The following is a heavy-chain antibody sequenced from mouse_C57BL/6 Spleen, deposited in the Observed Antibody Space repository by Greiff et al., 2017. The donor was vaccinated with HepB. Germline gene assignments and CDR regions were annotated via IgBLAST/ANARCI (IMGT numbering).Heavy chain of an antibody. CDR1: GYVFSSYW. CDR3: AREGVYYGSREFAY. CDR2: IYPGDGDA. J-gene: IGHJ3*01. V-gene: IGHV1-80*01. Sequence: QVQLQQSGAELVKPGASVKISCKASGYVFSSYWMNWVKRRPGKGLEWIGQIYPGDGDANYNGNFKGKATLTADKSSSTAYMQLSSLTSEDSAVYFCAREGVYYGSREFAYWGQGTLVTVSA. D-gene: IGHD1-1*01.